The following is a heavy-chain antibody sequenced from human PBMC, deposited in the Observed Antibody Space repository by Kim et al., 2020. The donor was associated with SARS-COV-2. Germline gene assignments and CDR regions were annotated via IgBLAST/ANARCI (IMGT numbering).Heavy chain of an antibody. J-gene: IGHJ3*02. D-gene: IGHD1-26*01. V-gene: IGHV4-31*02. CDR3: ARVGYSGGYYRHAFDI. Sequence: SLKSRVTISGATSKNQFSLQLSSVTAADTAVYYCARVGYSGGYYRHAFDIWGQGTMVTVSS.